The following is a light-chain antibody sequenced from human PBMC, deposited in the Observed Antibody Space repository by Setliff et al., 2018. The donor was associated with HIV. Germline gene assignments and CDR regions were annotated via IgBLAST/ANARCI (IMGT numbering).Light chain of an antibody. V-gene: IGLV2-11*01. CDR1: SSDIGTYNY. Sequence: QSALTQPRSVSGSPGQSVTFSCSGSSSDIGTYNYVSWYQQHPGKAPNLIIYDVIRRPSGVPDRFTGSKSGNTASLTISGLQAEDEAENYCCSYAGSYRYIFGTGTKVTVL. CDR2: DVI. CDR3: CSYAGSYRYI. J-gene: IGLJ1*01.